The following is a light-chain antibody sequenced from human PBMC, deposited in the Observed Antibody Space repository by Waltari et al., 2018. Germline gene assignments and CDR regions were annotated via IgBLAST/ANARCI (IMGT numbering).Light chain of an antibody. J-gene: IGLJ3*02. CDR2: KDS. V-gene: IGLV3-27*01. CDR1: VLAKKY. CDR3: YSAADLRGV. Sequence: SYELTQPSSVSVSPGQTARITCSGDVLAKKYARWFQQKPGQAPVLVIYKDSERPSGIPERFSGSSSGTTVTLTISGAQVEDEADYYCYSAADLRGVFGGGTKLTVL.